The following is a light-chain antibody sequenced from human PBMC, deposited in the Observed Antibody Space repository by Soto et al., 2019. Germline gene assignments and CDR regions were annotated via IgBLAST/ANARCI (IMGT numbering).Light chain of an antibody. CDR2: KAS. Sequence: DIQMTQSPSTLSASVGDRVTITCRASQSISSWLAWYQQKPGKAPKLLIYKASSLESGVPSRFSGSGSGTEFTLTISSLQPDDSATYYCQQYNSYSTLGGGTKVDIK. J-gene: IGKJ4*01. CDR1: QSISSW. V-gene: IGKV1-5*03. CDR3: QQYNSYST.